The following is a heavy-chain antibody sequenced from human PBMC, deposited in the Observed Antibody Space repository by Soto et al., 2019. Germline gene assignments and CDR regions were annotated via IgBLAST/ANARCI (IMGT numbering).Heavy chain of an antibody. CDR1: GFTFSSYW. CDR2: INSDGSST. V-gene: IGHV3-74*01. CDR3: ARDFHALPYAFDI. J-gene: IGHJ3*02. Sequence: GGSLRLSCAASGFTFSSYWMHWVRQAPGKGLVWVSRINSDGSSTSYADSVKGRFTISRGNAKNTLYLQMNSLRAEDTAVYYYARDFHALPYAFDIWGQGTMVTVSS. D-gene: IGHD2-2*01.